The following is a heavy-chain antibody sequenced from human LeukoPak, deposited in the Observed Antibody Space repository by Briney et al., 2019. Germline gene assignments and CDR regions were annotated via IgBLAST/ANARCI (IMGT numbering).Heavy chain of an antibody. CDR2: ITSSFTT. CDR1: GFTFSSYN. J-gene: IGHJ4*02. Sequence: PGGSLRLSCAASGFTFSSYNMNWVRQAPGKGLEWVSYITSSFTTYYADSVKGRFTISRDNAKNSLYLQMNSLRDEDTAVYYCARDDSNGYPHYDYWGQGTLVTVSS. V-gene: IGHV3-48*02. CDR3: ARDDSNGYPHYDY. D-gene: IGHD3-22*01.